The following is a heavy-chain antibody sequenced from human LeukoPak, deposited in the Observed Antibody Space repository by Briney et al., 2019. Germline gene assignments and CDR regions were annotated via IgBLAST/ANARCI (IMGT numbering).Heavy chain of an antibody. Sequence: GRSLRLSCAASGFTFSSYGMHWVRQAPGKGLEWVAVISYDGSNKYYADSVKGRFTISRDNSKNTLYLQMNSLRAEDTAVYYCAKGSYCSGGSCYYYYYGMDVWGKGTTVTVPS. V-gene: IGHV3-30*18. J-gene: IGHJ6*04. D-gene: IGHD2-15*01. CDR3: AKGSYCSGGSCYYYYYGMDV. CDR1: GFTFSSYG. CDR2: ISYDGSNK.